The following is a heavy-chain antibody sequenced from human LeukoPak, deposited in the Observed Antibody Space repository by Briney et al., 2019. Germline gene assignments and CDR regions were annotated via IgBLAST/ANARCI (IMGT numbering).Heavy chain of an antibody. CDR2: IYYSGST. CDR1: GGSISSYY. D-gene: IGHD3-10*01. J-gene: IGHJ4*02. CDR3: ARLSGYYGSGIDY. V-gene: IGHV4-59*01. Sequence: SETLSLTCTVSGGSISSYYWSWIRQPPGKGLDWIGYIYYSGSTNYNPSLKSRVTISVDTSKNQFSLKLSSVTAADTAVYYCARLSGYYGSGIDYWGQGTLVTVSS.